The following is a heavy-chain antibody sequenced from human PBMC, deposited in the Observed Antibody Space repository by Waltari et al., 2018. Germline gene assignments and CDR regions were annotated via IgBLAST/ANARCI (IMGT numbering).Heavy chain of an antibody. J-gene: IGHJ3*02. CDR2: INPNSGGT. Sequence: QVQLVQSGAEVKKPGSSVKVSCKASGGTFSSYAISWVRQAPGQGLEWMGRINPNSGGTNYAQKFQGRVTMTRDTSISTAYMELSRLRSDDTAVYYCARVVAAAGDAFDIWGQGTMVTVSS. D-gene: IGHD6-13*01. V-gene: IGHV1-2*06. CDR3: ARVVAAAGDAFDI. CDR1: GGTFSSYA.